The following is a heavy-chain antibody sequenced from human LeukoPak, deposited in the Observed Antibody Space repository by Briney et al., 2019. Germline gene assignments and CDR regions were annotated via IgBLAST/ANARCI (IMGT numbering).Heavy chain of an antibody. J-gene: IGHJ5*02. CDR2: ISTYNGNT. CDR1: GYTFTSYG. D-gene: IGHD1-1*01. Sequence: AASVKVSCKASGYTFTSYGISWVRQAPGQGLEWMGWISTYNGNTNYAQKLQGRVTMTTEISTSTAYMELRSLRSDDTAVYYCARDQLSRGVWFDPWGQGTLVTVSS. V-gene: IGHV1-18*01. CDR3: ARDQLSRGVWFDP.